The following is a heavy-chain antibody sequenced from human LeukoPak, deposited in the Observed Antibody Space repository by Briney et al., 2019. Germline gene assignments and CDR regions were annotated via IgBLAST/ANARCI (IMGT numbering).Heavy chain of an antibody. V-gene: IGHV3-15*01. CDR2: VKSKTDGGTT. Sequence: GGSLRLSCAASGFTFSNAWMSWVRQAPGKGLEWIGRVKSKTDGGTTDYAAPVKGRFTISRDDSKNTVYLQMNSLITEDTAVYFCAWHFFDYWGQGTLITVSS. CDR1: GFTFSNAW. J-gene: IGHJ4*02. CDR3: AWHFFDY.